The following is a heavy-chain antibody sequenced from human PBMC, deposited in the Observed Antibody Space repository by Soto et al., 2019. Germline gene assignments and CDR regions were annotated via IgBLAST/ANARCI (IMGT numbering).Heavy chain of an antibody. V-gene: IGHV4-34*01. CDR1: GGSFSGFY. D-gene: IGHD3-22*01. CDR3: ARRQSYYDTSGYYSYSFDY. CDR2: INHSGST. J-gene: IGHJ4*02. Sequence: SETLSLTCVVSGGSFSGFYWSWIRQPPGTGLEWIGEINHSGSTNYNPSLKSRVTVSVDTSKSQFSLKLSSVTAADTAIYYCARRQSYYDTSGYYSYSFDYWGQGTLVTVSS.